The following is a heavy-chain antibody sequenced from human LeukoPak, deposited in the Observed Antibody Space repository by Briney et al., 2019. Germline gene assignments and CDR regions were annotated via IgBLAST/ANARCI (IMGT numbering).Heavy chain of an antibody. J-gene: IGHJ4*02. CDR2: ISAYSGNT. V-gene: IGHV1-18*01. D-gene: IGHD6-13*01. Sequence: ASVRVSCKASGYTFTNYDFNWVRQAPGQGLEWMGWISAYSGNTNYAHQLQGRLTMTTDTSTSTAYMELRSLRSDDTAVYYCASRLYSSSGGYWGQGTLVTVSS. CDR3: ASRLYSSSGGY. CDR1: GYTFTNYD.